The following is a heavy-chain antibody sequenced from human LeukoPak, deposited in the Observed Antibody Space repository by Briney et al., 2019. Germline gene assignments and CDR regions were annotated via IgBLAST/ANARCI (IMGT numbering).Heavy chain of an antibody. CDR3: AINYYDSSGYPYYFDY. V-gene: IGHV1-8*01. CDR2: MNPNSGNT. Sequence: ASVKVSCKASGNTLTSYDINWVRQATGQGLEWMGWMNPNSGNTGYAQKFQGRVTMTRNTSISTAYMELSSLRSEDTAVYYCAINYYDSSGYPYYFDYWGQGTLVTVSS. D-gene: IGHD3-22*01. J-gene: IGHJ4*02. CDR1: GNTLTSYD.